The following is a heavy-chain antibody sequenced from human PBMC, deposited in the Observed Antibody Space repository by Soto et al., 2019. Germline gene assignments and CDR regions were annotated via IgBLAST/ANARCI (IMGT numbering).Heavy chain of an antibody. CDR3: ARVYIYFDF. J-gene: IGHJ4*02. CDR1: GGSITKSDSY. CDR2: IYHGGNT. V-gene: IGHV4-39*01. Sequence: QVQLQESGPGLVKPSETLSLTCTVSGGSITKSDSYWAWIRQPPGKGLEWIGSIYHGGNTYYNPTLKSRVPISVDTSKNQFSLKLSSVTAADTAVYYCARVYIYFDFWGQGTLVTVSS.